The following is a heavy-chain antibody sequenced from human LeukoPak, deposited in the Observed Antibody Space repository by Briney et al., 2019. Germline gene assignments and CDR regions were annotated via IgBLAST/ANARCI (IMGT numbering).Heavy chain of an antibody. V-gene: IGHV3-9*01. CDR2: ISWNSGSI. Sequence: GGSLRLSCAAAGFTFDDYAMHWVRQAPGKGLEWVSGISWNSGSIGYADSVKGRFTISRDNAKNSLYLQMNSLRAEDTALHYCAKGTRQWLVLDWFDPWGQGTLVTVSS. J-gene: IGHJ5*02. CDR3: AKGTRQWLVLDWFDP. D-gene: IGHD6-19*01. CDR1: GFTFDDYA.